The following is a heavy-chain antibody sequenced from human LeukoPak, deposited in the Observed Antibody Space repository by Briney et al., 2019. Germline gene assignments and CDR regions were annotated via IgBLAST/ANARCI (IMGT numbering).Heavy chain of an antibody. CDR2: IYYSGST. CDR1: GGFISSYY. D-gene: IGHD2-2*01. CDR3: ARSGGYCSSTSCYDWFDP. Sequence: SETLSLTCTVSGGFISSYYWSWIRQPPGKGLEWIGYIYYSGSTNYNPSLKSRVTISVDTSKNQFSLKLSSVTAADTAVYYCARSGGYCSSTSCYDWFDPWGQGTLVTVSS. V-gene: IGHV4-59*01. J-gene: IGHJ5*02.